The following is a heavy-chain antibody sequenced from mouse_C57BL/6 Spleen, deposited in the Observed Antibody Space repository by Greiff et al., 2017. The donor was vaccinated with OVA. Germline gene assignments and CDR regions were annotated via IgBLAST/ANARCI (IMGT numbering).Heavy chain of an antibody. CDR2: IYPGDGDT. CDR1: GYAFSSSW. CDR3: GRAVVATGDY. Sequence: LQESGPELVKPGASVKISCKASGYAFSSSWMNWVKQRPGKGLEWIGRIYPGDGDTNYNGKFKGKATLTADKSSSTAYMQLSSLTSEDSAVYFCGRAVVATGDYWGQGTTLTVSS. J-gene: IGHJ2*01. V-gene: IGHV1-82*01. D-gene: IGHD1-1*01.